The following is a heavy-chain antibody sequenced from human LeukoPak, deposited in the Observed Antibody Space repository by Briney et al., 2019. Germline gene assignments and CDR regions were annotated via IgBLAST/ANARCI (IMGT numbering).Heavy chain of an antibody. CDR3: AKVAKYYYGSETYYFFEH. Sequence: GGSLRLSCVASEFTFSSYSMNWVRQAPGKGLEWVSYISYSSNTVYYADSVKGRFTISRDNAKNSLFLQMSSLRVEDTAVYYCAKVAKYYYGSETYYFFEHWGQGTPVTASS. J-gene: IGHJ4*02. V-gene: IGHV3-48*01. CDR2: ISYSSNTV. CDR1: EFTFSSYS. D-gene: IGHD3-10*01.